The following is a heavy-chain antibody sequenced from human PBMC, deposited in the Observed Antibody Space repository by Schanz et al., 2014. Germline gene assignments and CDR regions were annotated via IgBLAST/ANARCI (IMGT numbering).Heavy chain of an antibody. D-gene: IGHD1-26*01. CDR3: ARDRDQWDGNYLDY. J-gene: IGHJ4*02. V-gene: IGHV1-18*01. CDR1: GYTFTSHG. CDR2: ITAYNGDT. Sequence: QVQLVQSGGEMKKPGASVKVSCKASGYTFTSHGISWVRQAPGQGLEWMGWITAYNGDTNYALKLQGRVTMTTDTSTGTAYMELRSLRSDDTALYYCARDRDQWDGNYLDYWGQGTLVTVSS.